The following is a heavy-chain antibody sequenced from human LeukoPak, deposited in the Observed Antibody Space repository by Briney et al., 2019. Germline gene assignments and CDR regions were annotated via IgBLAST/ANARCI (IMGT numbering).Heavy chain of an antibody. J-gene: IGHJ4*02. D-gene: IGHD3-22*01. Sequence: GXYYWSWIRQHXGKGLXWIGYIYYSGSTYYNPSLKSRVTISVYTSKNQFSLKLSSVTAADTAVYYCARAAGRSGYPYYFDYWGQGTLVTVSS. CDR3: ARAAGRSGYPYYFDY. V-gene: IGHV4-31*02. CDR2: IYYSGST. CDR1: GXYY.